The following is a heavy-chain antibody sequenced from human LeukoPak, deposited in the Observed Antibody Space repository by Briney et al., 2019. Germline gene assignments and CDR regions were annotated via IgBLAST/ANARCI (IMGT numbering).Heavy chain of an antibody. J-gene: IGHJ4*02. Sequence: GGSLRLSCAASGFTLSNYGMHWVRQAPGKGLEWVAVIWYDGSYKYYTDSVKGRFTISRDNSKNTLYLQMSSLRAEDTAVYYCAKDFYVGPVLARYFDYWGQGTLVTVSS. D-gene: IGHD1-26*01. CDR2: IWYDGSYK. CDR3: AKDFYVGPVLARYFDY. CDR1: GFTLSNYG. V-gene: IGHV3-33*06.